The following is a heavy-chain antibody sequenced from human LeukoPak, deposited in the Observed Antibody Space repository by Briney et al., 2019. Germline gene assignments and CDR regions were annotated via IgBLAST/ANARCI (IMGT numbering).Heavy chain of an antibody. J-gene: IGHJ4*02. CDR2: FHYSGTP. CDR1: DDSISTNSYY. V-gene: IGHV4-39*01. CDR3: TRGDDSYKLGNF. Sequence: SETLTLTCTVSDDSISTNSYYWNWIRQPPGKGLEWVASFHYSGTPYYSPSLSSRISIFLDTSKRQFSLKLRSVTASDTAVYYCTRGDDSYKLGNFWGKGTLVTVSS. D-gene: IGHD7-27*01.